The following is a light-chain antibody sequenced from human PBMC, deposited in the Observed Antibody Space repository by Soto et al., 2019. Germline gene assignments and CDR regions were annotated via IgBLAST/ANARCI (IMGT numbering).Light chain of an antibody. J-gene: IGKJ5*01. CDR1: QSVLSSSNNKNF. V-gene: IGKV4-1*01. CDR3: QQYNSDPIT. Sequence: DFLMTQSPDSLSVSLGESATINCKSSQSVLSSSNNKNFLAWFQQKPGQPPKLLISWASTRESGVPDRFSGSGSGTDFTLTISSLQAEDLAIYYCQQYNSDPITFGQGTRLEIK. CDR2: WAS.